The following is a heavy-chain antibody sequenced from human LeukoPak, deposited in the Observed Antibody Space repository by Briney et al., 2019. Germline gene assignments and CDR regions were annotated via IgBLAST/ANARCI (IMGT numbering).Heavy chain of an antibody. J-gene: IGHJ3*02. Sequence: GGSLRLSCAASGFTFSSYSMNWVRQAPGKGLEWVSYISSSSSTIYYADSVKGRFTISRDNAKNSLYLQMNSLRAEDTAVYYCAREYLDSSVDAFDIWGQGTMVTVSS. CDR3: AREYLDSSVDAFDI. D-gene: IGHD2-2*03. CDR2: ISSSSSTI. CDR1: GFTFSSYS. V-gene: IGHV3-48*04.